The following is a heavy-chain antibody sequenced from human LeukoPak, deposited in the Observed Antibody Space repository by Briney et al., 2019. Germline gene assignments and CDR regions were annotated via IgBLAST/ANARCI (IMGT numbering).Heavy chain of an antibody. CDR3: ASTSQYCSSTSCYFDYYYYYYMDV. CDR2: INPSGGST. CDR1: GYTFTGYY. Sequence: GASVKVSCKASGYTFTGYYMHWVRQAPGQGLEWMGIINPSGGSTSYAQKFQGRVTMTRDTSISTAYMELSRLRSDDTAVYYCASTSQYCSSTSCYFDYYYYYYMDVWGKGTTVTVSS. D-gene: IGHD2-2*01. J-gene: IGHJ6*03. V-gene: IGHV1-46*01.